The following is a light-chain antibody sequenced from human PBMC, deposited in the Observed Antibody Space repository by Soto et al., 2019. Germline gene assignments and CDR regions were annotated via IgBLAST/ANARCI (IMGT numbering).Light chain of an antibody. V-gene: IGLV2-14*01. J-gene: IGLJ3*02. CDR1: FSDVGGYNY. CDR3: SSYRGARTLVV. Sequence: QSALTQPASVSGSPGQSITISCTGSFSDVGGYNYVSWYQQHPGKAPRLIIYDVSHRPSGVSNRFSGTKSEYTASLTISGLQAEDEADYYCSSYRGARTLVVFGGGTKLTVL. CDR2: DVS.